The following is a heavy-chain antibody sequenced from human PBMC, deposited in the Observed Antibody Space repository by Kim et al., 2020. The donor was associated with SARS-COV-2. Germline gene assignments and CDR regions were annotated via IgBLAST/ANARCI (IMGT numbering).Heavy chain of an antibody. CDR2: IYYSGST. Sequence: SETLSLTCTVSGGSISSGGYYWSWIRQHPGKGLEWIGYIYYSGSTYYNPSLKSRVTISVDTSKNQFSLKLSSVTAADTAVYYCARVWGNGLDYWGQGTLVTVSS. CDR1: GGSISSGGYY. CDR3: ARVWGNGLDY. V-gene: IGHV4-31*03. J-gene: IGHJ4*02. D-gene: IGHD1-26*01.